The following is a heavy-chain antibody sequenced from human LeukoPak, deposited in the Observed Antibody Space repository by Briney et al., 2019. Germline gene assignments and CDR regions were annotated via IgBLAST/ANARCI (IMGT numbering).Heavy chain of an antibody. CDR2: IGSSSGYI. CDR1: GFTFSSYS. Sequence: GGSLRLSCAASGFTFSSYSMNWVRQAPGKGLEWVSSIGSSSGYIYYADSVKGRFTIPRDNAKNSLYLQMSSLRAEDTAVYYCARVRYSGYDYHNWGQGTLVTVSS. J-gene: IGHJ4*02. D-gene: IGHD5-12*01. V-gene: IGHV3-21*01. CDR3: ARVRYSGYDYHN.